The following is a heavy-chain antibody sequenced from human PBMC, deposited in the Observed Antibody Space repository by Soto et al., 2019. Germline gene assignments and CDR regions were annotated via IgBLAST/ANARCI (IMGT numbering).Heavy chain of an antibody. CDR1: GGSISSSSYY. Sequence: SETLSLTCTVSGGSISSSSYYWGWIRQPPGKGLEWIVSIYYSVSTYYNPSLKSRVTISVDTAKNQFSLKLSSVTAADTAVYYCARRTTYYYDSSGYFDYWGQGTLVTVSS. J-gene: IGHJ4*02. CDR2: IYYSVST. CDR3: ARRTTYYYDSSGYFDY. D-gene: IGHD3-22*01. V-gene: IGHV4-39*01.